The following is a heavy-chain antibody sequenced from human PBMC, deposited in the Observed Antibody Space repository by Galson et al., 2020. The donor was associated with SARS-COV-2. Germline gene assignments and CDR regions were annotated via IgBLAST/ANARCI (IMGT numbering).Heavy chain of an antibody. J-gene: IGHJ4*02. CDR2: IKQDGSKG. V-gene: IGHV3-7*01. CDR3: ARTRPGYFDY. D-gene: IGHD3-10*01. Sequence: GGSLRLSCAASGFTFSNYWMTWVRQAPGKGLEWVANIKQDGSKGYYVDSVEGRFTVSRDNTKNSQYLQINDLRDEDTAVYYCARTRPGYFDYWGQGALVTVSS. CDR1: GFTFSNYW.